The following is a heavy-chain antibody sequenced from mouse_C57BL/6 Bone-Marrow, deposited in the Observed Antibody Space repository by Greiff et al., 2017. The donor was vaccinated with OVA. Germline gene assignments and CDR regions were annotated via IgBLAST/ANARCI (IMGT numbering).Heavy chain of an antibody. CDR3: AREENYDYDGGGYHAMDY. CDR1: GYTFTDHT. CDR2: IYPRDGST. V-gene: IGHV1-78*01. D-gene: IGHD2-4*01. J-gene: IGHJ4*01. Sequence: QVQLQQSDAELVKPGASVKISCKVSGYTFTDHTIHWMKQRPEQGLEWIGYIYPRDGSTKYNAKFKGKATLTADKSSSTAYMQLNSLTSADSAVYVCAREENYDYDGGGYHAMDYWGQGTSVTVSS.